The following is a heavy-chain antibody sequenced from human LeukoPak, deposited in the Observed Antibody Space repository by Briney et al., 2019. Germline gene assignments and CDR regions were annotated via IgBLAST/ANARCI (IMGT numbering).Heavy chain of an antibody. CDR1: GFTFSSYW. CDR3: ARDGVRDGLYFDY. CDR2: INQDGREK. V-gene: IGHV3-7*01. J-gene: IGHJ4*02. D-gene: IGHD5-24*01. Sequence: GGSLRLSCAASGFTFSSYWMSWVRQAPGKGLEWVANINQDGREKQYVDSVKGRFTISRDNAKNSLYLQTNSLRAEDTAVYYCARDGVRDGLYFDYWGQGTLVTVSS.